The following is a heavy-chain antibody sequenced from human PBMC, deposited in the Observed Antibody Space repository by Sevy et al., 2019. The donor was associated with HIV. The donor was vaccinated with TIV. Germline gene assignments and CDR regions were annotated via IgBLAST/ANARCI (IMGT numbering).Heavy chain of an antibody. J-gene: IGHJ3*02. CDR1: GGSINSDH. Sequence: SETLSVTCTVSGGSINSDHWNWIRQPPGKGLEWIGYVYYTGGTNYNPSLKNRVTISVDRTKNQFSLKLTSVTAADTAVYYCATRNDFDIGGQRTMATVSS. CDR3: ATRNDFDI. CDR2: VYYTGGT. V-gene: IGHV4-59*08.